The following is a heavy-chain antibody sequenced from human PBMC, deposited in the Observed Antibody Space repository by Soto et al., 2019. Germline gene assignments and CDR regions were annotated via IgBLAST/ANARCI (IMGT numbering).Heavy chain of an antibody. D-gene: IGHD4-17*01. CDR2: IYYSGST. Sequence: PSETLSLTCTVSGGSVSSGSYYWSWIRQPPGTGLEWIGYIYYSGSTNYNPSLKSRVTISVDTSKNQFSLKLSSVTAADTAVYYCARAPYGDYEDYWGQGTLVTVSS. V-gene: IGHV4-61*01. J-gene: IGHJ4*02. CDR1: GGSVSSGSYY. CDR3: ARAPYGDYEDY.